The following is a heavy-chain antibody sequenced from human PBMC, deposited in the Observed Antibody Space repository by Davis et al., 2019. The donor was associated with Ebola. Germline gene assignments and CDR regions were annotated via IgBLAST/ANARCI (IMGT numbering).Heavy chain of an antibody. D-gene: IGHD2-21*01. J-gene: IGHJ4*02. CDR3: ARGPSIAGFDY. CDR2: IYYSGST. V-gene: IGHV4-59*08. CDR1: GGSFSGYY. Sequence: SETLSLTCAVYGGSFSGYYWSWIRQPPGKGLEWIGYIYYSGSTNYNPSLKSRVTISVDTSKNQFSLKLSSVTAADTAVYYCARGPSIAGFDYWGQGTLVTVSS.